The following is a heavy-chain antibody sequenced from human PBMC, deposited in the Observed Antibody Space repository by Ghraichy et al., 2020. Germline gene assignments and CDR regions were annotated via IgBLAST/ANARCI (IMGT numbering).Heavy chain of an antibody. J-gene: IGHJ3*01. CDR1: GFSLTTIGVG. D-gene: IGHD2-8*01. CDR3: ARSVLALPVQGAVDV. Sequence: SGPTLVKPTQTLTLTCTFSGFSLTTIGVGVSWIRQPPGKAMEWLASIYWNDDKRYRPSLNSRLTIAKDTSKNLVVFIMTNMDPVDTATYYCARSVLALPVQGAVDVWGQGTMVTFSS. V-gene: IGHV2-5*01. CDR2: IYWNDDK.